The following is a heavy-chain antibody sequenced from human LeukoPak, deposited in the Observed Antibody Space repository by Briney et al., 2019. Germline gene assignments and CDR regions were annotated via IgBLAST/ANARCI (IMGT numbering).Heavy chain of an antibody. CDR1: GYTFTGCY. Sequence: ASVKVSCRASGYTFTGCYMHWVRQAPGQGLEWMGWINLNSGGTNYAQQFQGRVTMTRATSISTAYMELSRLRSDDTAVYYCARKGSDPWGQGTLVTVSS. CDR3: ARKGSDP. V-gene: IGHV1-2*02. CDR2: INLNSGGT. J-gene: IGHJ5*02.